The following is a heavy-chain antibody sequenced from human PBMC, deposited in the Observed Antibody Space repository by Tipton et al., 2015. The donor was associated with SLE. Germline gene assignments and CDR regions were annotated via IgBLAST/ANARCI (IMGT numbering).Heavy chain of an antibody. CDR2: INHSGST. V-gene: IGHV4-34*01. Sequence: GLVKPSETLSLTCAVYGGSFSGYYWSWIRQPPGKGLEWIGEINHSGSTNYNPSLKSRVTISVDTSKNQFSLKLSSVTAADTAVYYCARGTGEGAFDIWGQVTMFTVSS. J-gene: IGHJ3*02. D-gene: IGHD7-27*01. CDR1: GGSFSGYY. CDR3: ARGTGEGAFDI.